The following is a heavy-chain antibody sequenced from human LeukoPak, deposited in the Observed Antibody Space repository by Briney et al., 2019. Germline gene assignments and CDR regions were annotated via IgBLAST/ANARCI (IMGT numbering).Heavy chain of an antibody. CDR1: GYTFTSYY. CDR3: ARGRRAGTTGGPFDY. J-gene: IGHJ4*02. Sequence: ASVKVSCKASGYTFTSYYIHWVRQAPEQGLEWMGIINRSGGTTSYAQRFQGRVTMTRDTSTSTVYMELSSLRSEDAAMYYCARGRRAGTTGGPFDYWGQGTLVTVSS. CDR2: INRSGGTT. D-gene: IGHD1-1*01. V-gene: IGHV1-46*01.